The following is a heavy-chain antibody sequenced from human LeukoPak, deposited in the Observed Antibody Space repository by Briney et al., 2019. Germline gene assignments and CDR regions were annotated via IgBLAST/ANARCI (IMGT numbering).Heavy chain of an antibody. CDR1: GFTFSSDW. CDR2: IKQDESEK. CDR3: ARDFSSSWPFDY. Sequence: PGGSLRLSCAASGFTFSSDWMSWVRQAPGKGLEWVANIKQDESEKYYVDSVKGRFTISRDNAKNSLYLQMNSLRAEDTAVYYCARDFSSSWPFDYWGQGTLVTVSS. J-gene: IGHJ4*02. V-gene: IGHV3-7*01. D-gene: IGHD6-13*01.